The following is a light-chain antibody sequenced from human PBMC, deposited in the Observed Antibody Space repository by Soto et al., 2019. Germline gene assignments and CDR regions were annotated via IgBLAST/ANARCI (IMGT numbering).Light chain of an antibody. CDR3: SSYAGSNNFVL. CDR1: SSDVGGYNY. CDR2: EVN. Sequence: QSALTQPPSASGSPGQSVTISCTGTSSDVGGYNYVSWYQQHPGKAPKLMIYEVNKRPSGVPDRFSGYKSGNTASLTVSGLQAEDEADYYCSSYAGSNNFVLFGGGTKVTVL. V-gene: IGLV2-8*01. J-gene: IGLJ2*01.